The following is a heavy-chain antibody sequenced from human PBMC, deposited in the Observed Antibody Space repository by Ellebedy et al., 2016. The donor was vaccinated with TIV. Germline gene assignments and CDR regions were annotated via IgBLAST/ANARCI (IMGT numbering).Heavy chain of an antibody. Sequence: GGSLRLXXAASGFTFSDYYMSWIRQAPGKGLEWVSYISSSSSYTNYADSVKGRFTISRDNAKNSLFLQMNSLRAEDTAVYYCAREVGSGSYSDYWGQGTLVTVSS. D-gene: IGHD1-26*01. CDR2: ISSSSSYT. CDR3: AREVGSGSYSDY. CDR1: GFTFSDYY. J-gene: IGHJ4*02. V-gene: IGHV3-11*05.